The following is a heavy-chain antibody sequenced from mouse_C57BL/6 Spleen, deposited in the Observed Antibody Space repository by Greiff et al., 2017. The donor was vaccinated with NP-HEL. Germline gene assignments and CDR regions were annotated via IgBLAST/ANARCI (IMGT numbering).Heavy chain of an antibody. CDR2: INPYNGGT. D-gene: IGHD1-1*01. Sequence: EVQLQESGPVLVKPGASVKMSCKASGYTFTDYYMNWVKQSHGKSLEWIGVINPYNGGTSYNQKFKGKATLTVDKSSSTAYMELNSLTSEDSAVYYCARGGNYGSSFDYWGQGTTLTVSS. CDR3: ARGGNYGSSFDY. CDR1: GYTFTDYY. J-gene: IGHJ2*01. V-gene: IGHV1-19*01.